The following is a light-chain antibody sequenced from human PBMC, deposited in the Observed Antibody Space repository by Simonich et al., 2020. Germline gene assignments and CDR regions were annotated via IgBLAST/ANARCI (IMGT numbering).Light chain of an antibody. J-gene: IGLJ3*02. Sequence: QSALTQPASVSGSPGQSITISCTGTSSDVGSYNLVSWYQQHPGKAPKLMIYDGRKRPSGVSNRFSGSKSGNTASLTISGLQAEDEADYYCCSYAGSSTCVFGGGTKLTVL. CDR1: SSDVGSYNL. V-gene: IGLV2-23*01. CDR2: DGR. CDR3: CSYAGSSTCV.